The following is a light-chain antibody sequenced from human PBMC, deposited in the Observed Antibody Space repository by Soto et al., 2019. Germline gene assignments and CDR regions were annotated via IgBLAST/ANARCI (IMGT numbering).Light chain of an antibody. V-gene: IGLV2-11*01. CDR3: CSFADNFPYD. Sequence: QSVLTQPRSVSGSPGQSVTISCTGPSSDVGVSWYQQHPGKAPRLMIYDVSRRPSGVPDRFSGSKSGNTASLIISGLQAEDEADYYCCSFADNFPYDFGTGTKVTVL. CDR2: DVS. CDR1: SSDVGV. J-gene: IGLJ1*01.